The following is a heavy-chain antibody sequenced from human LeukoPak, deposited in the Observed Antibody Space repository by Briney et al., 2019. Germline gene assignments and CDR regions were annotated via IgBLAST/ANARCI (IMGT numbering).Heavy chain of an antibody. Sequence: PSETLSLACTVSGGSISSGDYYWSWIRQPPGKGLEWIGRIYTSGSTNYNPSLKSRVTVSVDTSKNQFSLKLSSVTAADTAVYYCAREHYGDYWFDPWGQGTLVTVSS. CDR1: GGSISSGDYY. D-gene: IGHD4-17*01. J-gene: IGHJ5*02. CDR3: AREHYGDYWFDP. CDR2: IYTSGST. V-gene: IGHV4-61*02.